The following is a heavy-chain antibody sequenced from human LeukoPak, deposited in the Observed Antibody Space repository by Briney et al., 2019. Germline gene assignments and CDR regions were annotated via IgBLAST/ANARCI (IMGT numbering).Heavy chain of an antibody. V-gene: IGHV4-34*01. J-gene: IGHJ4*02. CDR1: GGSFGGYY. Sequence: SETLSLTCAVYGGSFGGYYWSWIRQPPGKGLEWIGEINHSGSTNYNPPLKSRVTISVDTSKNQFSLKLSSVTAADTAVYYCARAVKGSSWFFDYWGQGTLVTVSS. CDR2: INHSGST. D-gene: IGHD6-13*01. CDR3: ARAVKGSSWFFDY.